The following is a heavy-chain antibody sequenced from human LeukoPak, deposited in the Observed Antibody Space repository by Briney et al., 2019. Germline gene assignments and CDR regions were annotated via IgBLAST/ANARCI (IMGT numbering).Heavy chain of an antibody. J-gene: IGHJ6*03. D-gene: IGHD3-10*01. CDR2: ISGGGDTT. CDR3: ARQPPAGSGGYYYYMDV. Sequence: GGSLRLSCTASGFAFSRFAMSWVRQAPGKGLEWVSTISGGGDTTHYHAESVKGRFTISRENYKNTLYLQMNNLRAEDTAKYYCARQPPAGSGGYYYYMDVWGKGTTVTVSS. V-gene: IGHV3-23*01. CDR1: GFAFSRFA.